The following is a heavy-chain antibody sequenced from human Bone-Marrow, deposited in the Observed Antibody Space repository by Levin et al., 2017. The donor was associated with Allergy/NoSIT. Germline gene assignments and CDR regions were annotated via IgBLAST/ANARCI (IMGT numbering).Heavy chain of an antibody. J-gene: IGHJ6*03. V-gene: IGHV4-39*01. CDR1: GGSIINTSYY. Sequence: SETLSLTCTVSGGSIINTSYYWGWIRQPPGKGLEWIGTLYYSGTTYYKPSLWSRVTISVDTSKNQFPLMLTSLTAADTADYYCASGPADAYHMDVWGTGTTVTVSS. CDR2: LYYSGTT. D-gene: IGHD5-24*01. CDR3: ASGPADAYHMDV.